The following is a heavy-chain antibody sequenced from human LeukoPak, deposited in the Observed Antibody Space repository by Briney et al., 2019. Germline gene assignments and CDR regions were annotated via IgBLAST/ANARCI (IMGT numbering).Heavy chain of an antibody. V-gene: IGHV1-8*01. CDR1: GYTFTSYD. Sequence: ASVKVSCKASGYTFTSYDINWVRQATGQGLEWMGWVNPNSGHAGSPQKFQGRVTMTRDTSISTAYMELSSLKSEDTAVYYCARGILEGVDVWGQGTAVTVSS. CDR3: ARGILEGVDV. J-gene: IGHJ6*02. CDR2: VNPNSGHA. D-gene: IGHD2-21*01.